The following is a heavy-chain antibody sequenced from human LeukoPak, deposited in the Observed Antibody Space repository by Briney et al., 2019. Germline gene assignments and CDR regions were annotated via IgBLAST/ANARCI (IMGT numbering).Heavy chain of an antibody. CDR3: ARSDGYGLVGI. V-gene: IGHV4-38-2*02. CDR1: GYSISSGYY. Sequence: PSETLSLTCTVSGYSISSGYYWGWIRQPPGKGLEWIGSIYHSGNTYYNPFLKSRVTISVDTPKNQFSLKLSSVTAADTAVYYCARSDGYGLVGIWGQGTMVTVSS. D-gene: IGHD3-10*01. J-gene: IGHJ3*02. CDR2: IYHSGNT.